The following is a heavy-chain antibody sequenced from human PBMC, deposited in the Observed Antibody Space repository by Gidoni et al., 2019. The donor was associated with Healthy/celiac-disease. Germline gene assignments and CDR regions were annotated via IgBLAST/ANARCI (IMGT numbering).Heavy chain of an antibody. D-gene: IGHD5-12*01. J-gene: IGHJ4*02. CDR3: ARELEMATIRVIDY. V-gene: IGHV4-59*01. Sequence: QVQLQESGPGLVKPSETLSLTCTVSGGSISSYYWSWIRQPPGKGLEWIGYIYYSGSTNYNPSLKSRVTISVDTSKNQFSLKLSSVTAADTAVYYCARELEMATIRVIDYWGQGTLVTVSS. CDR2: IYYSGST. CDR1: GGSISSYY.